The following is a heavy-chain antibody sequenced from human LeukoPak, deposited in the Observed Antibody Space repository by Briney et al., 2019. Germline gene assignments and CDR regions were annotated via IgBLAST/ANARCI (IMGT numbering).Heavy chain of an antibody. D-gene: IGHD1-1*01. V-gene: IGHV3-23*01. Sequence: GGSLRLSCAASGFTFSRYSMNWVRQAPGKGLEWVSAISGSGGSTYYADSVKGRFTISRDNSKNTLYLQMNSLRAEDTAVYYCAKEGVRRALENWFDPWGQGTLVTVSS. CDR3: AKEGVRRALENWFDP. CDR2: ISGSGGST. J-gene: IGHJ5*02. CDR1: GFTFSRYS.